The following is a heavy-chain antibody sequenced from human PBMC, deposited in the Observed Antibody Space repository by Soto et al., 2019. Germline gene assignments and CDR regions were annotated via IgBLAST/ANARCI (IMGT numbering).Heavy chain of an antibody. Sequence: GGSLRLSCAASGFTFSSYSMNWVRQAPGKGLEWVSYISSSSSTIYYADSVKGRFTISRDNAKNSLYLQMNSLRDEDTAVYYCAREDLWVGETPPAFDIWGQGTMVTVSS. CDR1: GFTFSSYS. V-gene: IGHV3-48*02. CDR2: ISSSSSTI. J-gene: IGHJ3*02. D-gene: IGHD3-10*01. CDR3: AREDLWVGETPPAFDI.